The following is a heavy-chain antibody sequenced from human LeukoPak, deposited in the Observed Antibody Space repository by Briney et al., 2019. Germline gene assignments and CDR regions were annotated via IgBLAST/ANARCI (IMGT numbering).Heavy chain of an antibody. J-gene: IGHJ4*02. D-gene: IGHD4-23*01. Sequence: SETLSLTCTVSGGSISSYYWSWIRQPPGKGLEWIGYIYYSGSTNYNPSLKSRVTISVDTSKNQFSLKLNSVTAADTAVYYCARDYGGSSPFDYWGQGTLVTVSS. CDR2: IYYSGST. CDR3: ARDYGGSSPFDY. V-gene: IGHV4-59*08. CDR1: GGSISSYY.